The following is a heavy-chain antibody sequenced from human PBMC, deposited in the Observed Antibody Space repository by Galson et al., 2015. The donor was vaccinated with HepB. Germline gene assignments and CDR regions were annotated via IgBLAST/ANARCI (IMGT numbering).Heavy chain of an antibody. CDR1: GYSWTSYW. D-gene: IGHD4-11*01. CDR2: IYPGDSDT. CDR3: ARSSTGAAFDI. V-gene: IGHV5-51*01. J-gene: IGHJ3*02. Sequence: QSGAELTKPGESPKIACQGSGYSWTSYWVGWVRQMPGKGLEWMGIIYPGDSDTKYKRSFQGQVTISADTSISPAYLPWSSLKASDTAMYYCARSSTGAAFDIWGQGTMVTVSS.